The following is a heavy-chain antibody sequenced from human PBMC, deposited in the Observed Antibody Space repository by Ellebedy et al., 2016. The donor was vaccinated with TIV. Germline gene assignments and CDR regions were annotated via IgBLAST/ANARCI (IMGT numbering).Heavy chain of an antibody. J-gene: IGHJ4*02. D-gene: IGHD5-12*01. CDR3: AKDESGGDLPRPFDH. CDR2: ISSDGTNK. Sequence: GGSLRLSXAASRFTFSIFGLHWVRQAPGKGLEWVAIISSDGTNKYYADSVRGRFTISRDNSKNTLYLQMDSLRPEDTAIYYCAKDESGGDLPRPFDHWGQGTPVTVSS. V-gene: IGHV3-30*18. CDR1: RFTFSIFG.